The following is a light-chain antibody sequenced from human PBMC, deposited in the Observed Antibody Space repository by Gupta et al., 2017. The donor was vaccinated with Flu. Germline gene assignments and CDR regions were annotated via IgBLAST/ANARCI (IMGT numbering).Light chain of an antibody. J-gene: IGKJ4*01. CDR2: VAS. CDR1: QGISYY. CDR3: QQLSNYPLS. Sequence: DIQLTQSPSFLSASVGDRVTITCRASQGISYYLAWYQQKPGQAPKLLIDVASTLQSGVPSRFSGSGSGTEFTLTISSLQPEDFATYYCQQLSNYPLSFGGGTKVEIK. V-gene: IGKV1-9*01.